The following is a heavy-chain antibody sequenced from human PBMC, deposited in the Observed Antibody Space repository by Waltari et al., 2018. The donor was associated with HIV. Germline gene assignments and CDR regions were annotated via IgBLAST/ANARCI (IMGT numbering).Heavy chain of an antibody. V-gene: IGHV1-69*12. Sequence: QVQLVQSGAEVKRPGSSVKVSCKASGGTFSSYAISWVRQAPGQGREWMGGIIPKFGTQKDAQKFQGRVTITADESTITAYMDLSSLRSEDTAVYYCTRGRYNWHDVGYYYNYDMDVWGQGTTVTVSS. CDR2: IIPKFGTQ. J-gene: IGHJ6*02. CDR1: GGTFSSYA. D-gene: IGHD1-20*01. CDR3: TRGRYNWHDVGYYYNYDMDV.